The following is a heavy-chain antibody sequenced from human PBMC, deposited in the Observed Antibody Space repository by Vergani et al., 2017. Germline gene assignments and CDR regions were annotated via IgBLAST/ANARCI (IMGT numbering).Heavy chain of an antibody. CDR3: TAPTEWELRYYFDY. J-gene: IGHJ4*02. Sequence: EVQPVESGGGLVKPGGSLRLSCTTPGFTFSSAWMSWVRQAPGKGREWVARIRPKTDGATTDYAAPVKGRFTISRDDSKNTLYLQMNGLKTEDRAVYYCTAPTEWELRYYFDYWGQGTLVAISS. CDR2: IRPKTDGATT. D-gene: IGHD3-9*01. CDR1: GFTFSSAW. V-gene: IGHV3-15*01.